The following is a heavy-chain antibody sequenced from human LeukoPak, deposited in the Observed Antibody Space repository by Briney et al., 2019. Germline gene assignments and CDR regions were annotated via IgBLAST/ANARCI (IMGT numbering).Heavy chain of an antibody. D-gene: IGHD6-6*01. CDR3: ARGYSSSSYAFDI. V-gene: IGHV3-48*01. Sequence: GGSLRLSCAASGFTFITYAMSWVRQAPGKGLEWVSYISSSSSTIYYADSVKGRFTISRDNAKNSLYLQMNSLRAEDTAVYYCARGYSSSSYAFDIWGQGTMVTVSS. CDR1: GFTFITYA. CDR2: ISSSSSTI. J-gene: IGHJ3*02.